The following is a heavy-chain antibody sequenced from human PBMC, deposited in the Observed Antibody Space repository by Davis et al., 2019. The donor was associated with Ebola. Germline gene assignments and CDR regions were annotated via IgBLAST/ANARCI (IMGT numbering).Heavy chain of an antibody. CDR3: ARDDCSNTRCLIH. CDR2: IWYDGSKK. CDR1: GFIFSDHG. Sequence: GGSLRLSCAPSGFIFSDHGMYCVRQAPGKGLQWVAGIWYDGSKKYYGDSVKGRFTVSRDDSKRTLYLQMNSLRVEDTAVYYCARDDCSNTRCLIHWGQGTLVTVSS. D-gene: IGHD2-2*01. J-gene: IGHJ4*02. V-gene: IGHV3-33*07.